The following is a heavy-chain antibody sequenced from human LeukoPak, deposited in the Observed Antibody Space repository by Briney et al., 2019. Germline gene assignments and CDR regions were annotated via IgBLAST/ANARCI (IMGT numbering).Heavy chain of an antibody. CDR3: ARGTGYSSSWYDY. V-gene: IGHV4-30-2*01. CDR1: GGSISSGGYS. J-gene: IGHJ4*02. CDR2: IYHSGST. D-gene: IGHD6-13*01. Sequence: SETLSLTCAVSGGSISSGGYSWSWIRQPPGKGLEWIGYIYHSGSTYYNPSLKSRVTISVDRSKNQFSLKLSSVTAADTAVYYCARGTGYSSSWYDYWGQGTLVTVSS.